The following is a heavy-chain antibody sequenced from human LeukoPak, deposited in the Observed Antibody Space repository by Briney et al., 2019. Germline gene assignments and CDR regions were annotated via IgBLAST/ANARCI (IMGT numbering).Heavy chain of an antibody. CDR2: ISFDGNNK. J-gene: IGHJ4*02. CDR1: GFTLSTYV. V-gene: IGHV3-30*18. D-gene: IGHD3-9*01. Sequence: GRSLRLSCAASGFTLSTYVMHWVRQAPGKGREWVAVISFDGNNKYYSDSVKGRFTISRDNSKNTLYLQMNTLRSEDTAVYYCAKDPRPPHDIFTGYLAYWGQGTLVTVSS. CDR3: AKDPRPPHDIFTGYLAY.